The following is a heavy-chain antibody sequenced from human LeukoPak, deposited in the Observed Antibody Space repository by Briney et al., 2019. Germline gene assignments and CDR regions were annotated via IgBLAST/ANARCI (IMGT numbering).Heavy chain of an antibody. V-gene: IGHV4-59*11. CDR2: THYSGRT. CDR3: ARDKGGSSGYYYVGFIDT. Sequence: PSETLSLTCTVSGGSISSHYWSWIRQPPGRGLEWVGYTHYSGRTNYNPSLKSRVTMSVDTSKSLISLRLTSVTAADTAVYYCARDKGGSSGYYYVGFIDTWGQGTLVTVSS. J-gene: IGHJ3*02. CDR1: GGSISSHY. D-gene: IGHD3-22*01.